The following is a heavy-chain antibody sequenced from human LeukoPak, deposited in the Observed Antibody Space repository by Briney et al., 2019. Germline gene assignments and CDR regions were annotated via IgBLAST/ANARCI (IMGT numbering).Heavy chain of an antibody. D-gene: IGHD6-19*01. CDR2: ISSSGSTI. CDR3: ARDSESGWSDY. V-gene: IGHV3-48*03. J-gene: IGHJ4*02. CDR1: GFTFSSYA. Sequence: PGRSLRLSCAASGFTFSSYAMHWVRQAPGKGLAWVSYISSSGSTIYYADSVKGRFTISRDNAKNSLYLQMNSLRAEDTAVYYCARDSESGWSDYWGQGTLVTVSS.